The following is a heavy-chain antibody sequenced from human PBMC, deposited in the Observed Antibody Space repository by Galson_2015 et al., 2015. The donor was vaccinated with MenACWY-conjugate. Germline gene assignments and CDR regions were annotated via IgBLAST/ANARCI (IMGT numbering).Heavy chain of an antibody. J-gene: IGHJ4*02. CDR3: VRESTRGSGFDF. CDR2: ISSSSSYI. V-gene: IGHV3-21*01. D-gene: IGHD6-19*01. Sequence: SLRLSCAASGFTFSGYSMNWVRQAPGKGLEWVSSISSSSSYIYYADSVKGRFTISRDNAKNSLYLQMNSLRAEDTAVYYCVRESTRGSGFDFWGQGTLVTVSS. CDR1: GFTFSGYS.